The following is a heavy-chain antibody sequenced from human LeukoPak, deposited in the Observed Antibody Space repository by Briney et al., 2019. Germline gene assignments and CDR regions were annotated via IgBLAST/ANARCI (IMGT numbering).Heavy chain of an antibody. V-gene: IGHV4-39*07. D-gene: IGHD6-25*01. CDR2: IYYSGST. CDR3: ARVFFRLFDY. CDR1: GASVSSYY. J-gene: IGHJ4*02. Sequence: SETLSLTCSVSGASVSSYYWGWIRQPPGKGLEWIGSIYYSGSTYYNPSLKSRVTISVDTSKNQFSLKLSSVTAADTAVYYCARVFFRLFDYWGQGTLVTVSS.